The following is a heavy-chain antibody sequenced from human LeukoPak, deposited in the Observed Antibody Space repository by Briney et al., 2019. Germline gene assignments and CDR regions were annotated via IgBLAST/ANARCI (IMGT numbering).Heavy chain of an antibody. V-gene: IGHV3-23*01. CDR2: FGGSGHGT. J-gene: IGHJ4*02. Sequence: GGSLTLSCAASGFIFSSSAMSWLRQAPGKGLEWVSNFGGSGHGTSYADSVQGRFPISRDNSKNTLYLQMNSLRAEDPAVYFCVKRSPEHYFDYWGQGTLVTVSS. CDR3: VKRSPEHYFDY. CDR1: GFIFSSSA.